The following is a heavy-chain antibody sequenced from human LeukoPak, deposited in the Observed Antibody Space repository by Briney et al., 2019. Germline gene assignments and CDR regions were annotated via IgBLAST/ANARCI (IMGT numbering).Heavy chain of an antibody. CDR3: ARAVASPGVPAAMPPRY. CDR1: GFTFSSYA. CDR2: ISYDGSNK. D-gene: IGHD2-2*01. Sequence: GGSLRLSCAASGFTFSSYAMHWVRQAPGKGLEWVAVISYDGSNKYYADSVKGRFTISRDNSKNTLYLQMNSLRAEDTAVYYYARAVASPGVPAAMPPRYWGQGTLVTVSS. J-gene: IGHJ4*02. V-gene: IGHV3-30-3*01.